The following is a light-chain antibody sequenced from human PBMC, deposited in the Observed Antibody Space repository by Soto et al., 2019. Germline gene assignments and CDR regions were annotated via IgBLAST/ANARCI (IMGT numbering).Light chain of an antibody. J-gene: IGKJ3*01. V-gene: IGKV4-1*01. CDR2: WAS. Sequence: DIVMTQSPDSLAVSLGERATINCKSSQSVLYSSNNKNYLAWYQQQPGQPPKLLIYWASTRESGVPDRLSGSGYGTDVPLTLSSLQAEYVAVYSCHQSYTTPPVTFGPGTKVDIK. CDR1: QSVLYSSNNKNY. CDR3: HQSYTTPPVT.